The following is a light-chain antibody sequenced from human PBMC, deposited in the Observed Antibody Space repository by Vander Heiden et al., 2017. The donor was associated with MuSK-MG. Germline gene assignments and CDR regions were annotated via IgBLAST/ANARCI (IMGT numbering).Light chain of an antibody. CDR1: KLGDVY. CDR2: QDN. CDR3: QAWDSSTHVV. Sequence: SYELTQPPSVSVSPGQTASISCSGDKLGDVYAYWYQQKPGQSPVLVIFQDNKRPSGIPERFSGSNSGNTATLTISGTQAMEDADYYCQAWDSSTHVVFGGGTKLTVL. V-gene: IGLV3-1*01. J-gene: IGLJ2*01.